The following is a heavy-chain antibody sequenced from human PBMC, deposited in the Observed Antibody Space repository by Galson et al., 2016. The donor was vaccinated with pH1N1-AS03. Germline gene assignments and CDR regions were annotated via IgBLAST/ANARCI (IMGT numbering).Heavy chain of an antibody. V-gene: IGHV4-61*02. J-gene: IGHJ4*02. CDR2: VYHSGST. CDR1: GGSISSGYYY. CDR3: ARWGLELPLDY. D-gene: IGHD2-21*01. Sequence: TLSLTCTVSGGSISSGYYYWSWIRQPAGKGLEWIGRVYHSGSTNYNPSLEGRVTISLDTSKNQFSLKLSSVTAADTACYYFARWGLELPLDYWGQGTLVTVSS.